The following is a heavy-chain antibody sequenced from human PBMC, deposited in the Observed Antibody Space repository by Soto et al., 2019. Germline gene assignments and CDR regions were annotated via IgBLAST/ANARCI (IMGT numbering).Heavy chain of an antibody. CDR1: GGSISSGGYY. J-gene: IGHJ4*02. V-gene: IGHV4-31*03. CDR3: ARSPNPTWAFNYYDSSGYFL. D-gene: IGHD3-22*01. CDR2: IYYSGST. Sequence: SETLSLTCTVSGGSISSGGYYWSWIRQHPGKGLEWIGYIYYSGSTYYNPSLKSRVTISVDTSKNQFSLKLSSVTAADTAVYYCARSPNPTWAFNYYDSSGYFLWGQGTLVTVSS.